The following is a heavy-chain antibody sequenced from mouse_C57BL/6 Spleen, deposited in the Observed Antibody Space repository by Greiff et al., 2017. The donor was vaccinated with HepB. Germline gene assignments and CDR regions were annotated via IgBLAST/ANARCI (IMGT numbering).Heavy chain of an antibody. Sequence: QVHVKQSGAELAKPGASVKLSCKASGYTFTSYWMHWVKQRPGQGLEWIGYINPSSGYTKYNQKFKDKATLTADKSSSTAYMQLSSLTYEDSAVYYCARWGTTVVAKDDYWGQGTTLTVSS. D-gene: IGHD1-1*01. J-gene: IGHJ2*01. CDR1: GYTFTSYW. V-gene: IGHV1-7*01. CDR2: INPSSGYT. CDR3: ARWGTTVVAKDDY.